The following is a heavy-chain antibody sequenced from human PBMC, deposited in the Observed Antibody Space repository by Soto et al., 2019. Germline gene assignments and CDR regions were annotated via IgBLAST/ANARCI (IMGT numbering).Heavy chain of an antibody. V-gene: IGHV3-30-3*01. Sequence: SLRLSCAASGFTFSSYAMHWVRQAPGKGLEWVAVISYDGSNKYYADSVKGRFTISRDNSKNTLYLQMNSLRAEDTAVYYCAREVSGLRFLEWLFPADYYYYGMDVWGQGTTVTVSS. CDR1: GFTFSSYA. CDR3: AREVSGLRFLEWLFPADYYYYGMDV. D-gene: IGHD3-3*01. J-gene: IGHJ6*02. CDR2: ISYDGSNK.